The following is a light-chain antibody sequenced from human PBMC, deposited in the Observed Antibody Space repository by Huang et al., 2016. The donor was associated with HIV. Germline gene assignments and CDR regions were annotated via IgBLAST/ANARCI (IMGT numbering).Light chain of an antibody. CDR3: QQYYDTPYT. V-gene: IGKV4-1*01. J-gene: IGKJ2*01. Sequence: IVLTQSPDSLPVSLGERATITCRSSQSVLYNSNNENYLSWHQQKPGLPPILPLYLASSRASGVPDRFSGSGSGTDFTLTITSLHTEDVAVYYCQQYYDTPYTFGQGTKLEIK. CDR1: QSVLYNSNNENY. CDR2: LAS.